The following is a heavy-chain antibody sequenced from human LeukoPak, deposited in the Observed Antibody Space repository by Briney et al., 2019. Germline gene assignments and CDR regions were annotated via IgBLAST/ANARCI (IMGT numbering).Heavy chain of an antibody. D-gene: IGHD1-26*01. Sequence: GGSLRLSCAAAGFTFSGYRMNWVRQAPGKGLEWVSSISTSGTSSYYADSLKGRFPISRDNAEKSLHLQMISLRAEDTAVYYCARANMGNSFDYWGQGTLVTVSS. J-gene: IGHJ4*02. CDR2: ISTSGTSS. V-gene: IGHV3-21*01. CDR1: GFTFSGYR. CDR3: ARANMGNSFDY.